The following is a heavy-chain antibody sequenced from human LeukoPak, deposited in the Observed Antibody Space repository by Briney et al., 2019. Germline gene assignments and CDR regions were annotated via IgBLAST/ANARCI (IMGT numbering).Heavy chain of an antibody. J-gene: IGHJ4*02. Sequence: GGSLRPSCAASGFTFISYGMHWFRQAPGKGLEGVAVIWYDGSNKYYADSVKGRFTISRDNSKNTLYLQMNSLRAEDTAVYYCARDRIQLWPSLFDYWGQGTLVTVSS. CDR3: ARDRIQLWPSLFDY. CDR2: IWYDGSNK. CDR1: GFTFISYG. V-gene: IGHV3-33*08. D-gene: IGHD5-18*01.